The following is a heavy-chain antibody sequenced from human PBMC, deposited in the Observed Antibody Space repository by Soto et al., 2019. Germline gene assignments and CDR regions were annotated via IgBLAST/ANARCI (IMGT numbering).Heavy chain of an antibody. CDR3: EIGAGQIYSQGMDA. V-gene: IGHV3-11*01. CDR1: GFFFSDYY. Sequence: GGSLRLSCAASGFFFSDYYLSWIRQAPGKGLDCVASVSGTGDTKYIADSVKGRFSVSRDNPKNSLLLQMTSLRPDDAAVYYSEIGAGQIYSQGMDAWDQGTTINV. J-gene: IGHJ6*02. CDR2: VSGTGDTK. D-gene: IGHD2-15*01.